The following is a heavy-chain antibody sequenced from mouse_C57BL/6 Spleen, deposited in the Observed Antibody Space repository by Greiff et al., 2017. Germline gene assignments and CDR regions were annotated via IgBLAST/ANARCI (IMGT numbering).Heavy chain of an antibody. J-gene: IGHJ4*01. V-gene: IGHV1-55*01. Sequence: QVQLQQPGAELVKPGASVKMSCKASGYTFTSYWITWVKQRPGQGLEWIGDIYPGSGSTNYNEKFKSKATLTVDTSSSTAYMQLSSLTSEDSAVYYCAREVQRRLLSNYAMDYWGQGTSVTVSS. CDR3: AREVQRRLLSNYAMDY. CDR2: IYPGSGST. CDR1: GYTFTSYW. D-gene: IGHD3-2*02.